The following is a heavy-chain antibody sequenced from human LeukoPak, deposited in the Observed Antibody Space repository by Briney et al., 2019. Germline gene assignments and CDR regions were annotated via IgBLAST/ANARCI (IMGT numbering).Heavy chain of an antibody. CDR1: GGSISSYY. J-gene: IGHJ4*02. D-gene: IGHD5-18*01. Sequence: SETLSLTCTVSGGSISSYYWSWIRQPPGKGLEWIGEINHSGSTNYNPSLKSRVTISVDTSKNQFSLKLSSVTAADTAVYYCASSQRGSKQLWLRDYWGQGTLVTVSS. V-gene: IGHV4-34*01. CDR3: ASSQRGSKQLWLRDY. CDR2: INHSGST.